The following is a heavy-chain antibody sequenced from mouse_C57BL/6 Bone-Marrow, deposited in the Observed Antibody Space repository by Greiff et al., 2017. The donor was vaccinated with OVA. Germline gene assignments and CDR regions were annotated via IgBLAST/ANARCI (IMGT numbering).Heavy chain of an antibody. V-gene: IGHV5-12*01. J-gene: IGHJ3*01. D-gene: IGHD1-1*01. Sequence: EVQGVESGGGLVQPGGSLKLSCAASGFTFSDYYMYWVRQTPEKRLEWVAYISNGGGSTYYPDTVKGRFTISRDNAKNTLYLQMSRLKSEDTAMYYCARHGGYGSIFAYWGQGTLVTVSA. CDR3: ARHGGYGSIFAY. CDR2: ISNGGGST. CDR1: GFTFSDYY.